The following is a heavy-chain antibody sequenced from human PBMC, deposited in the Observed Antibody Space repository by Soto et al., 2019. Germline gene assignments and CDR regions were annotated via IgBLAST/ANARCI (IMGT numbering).Heavy chain of an antibody. V-gene: IGHV3-15*07. CDR1: GFTFSNAW. CDR3: PTRLYGSGSYYFS. J-gene: IGHJ5*02. Sequence: EVQLVESGGGLVKPGGSLRLSCAASGFTFSNAWMNWVRQAPGKGLEWVGRFKSKTDGGTTDYAAPVKGRFTISRDDSKNTLYLQMNSLKTEDTAVYYCPTRLYGSGSYYFSWGQGTLVTVSS. CDR2: FKSKTDGGTT. D-gene: IGHD3-10*01.